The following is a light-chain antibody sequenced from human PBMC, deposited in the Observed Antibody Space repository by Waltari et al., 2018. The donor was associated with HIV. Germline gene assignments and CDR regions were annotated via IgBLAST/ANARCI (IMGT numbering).Light chain of an antibody. CDR2: RKH. Sequence: QSVLTPSPSASGTPGHRVTLSCSGSTSTIGGTYVSSYQQLPGTAPKLLIYRKHQRPSGVSDRFSGSKSGSSASLAVSGLRSEDEADYYCAAWDSSLSGLKWVFGGGTKLTVL. J-gene: IGLJ3*02. V-gene: IGLV1-47*01. CDR1: TSTIGGTY. CDR3: AAWDSSLSGLKWV.